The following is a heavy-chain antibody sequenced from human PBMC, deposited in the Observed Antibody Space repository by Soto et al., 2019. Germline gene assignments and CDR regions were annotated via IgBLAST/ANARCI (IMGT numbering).Heavy chain of an antibody. V-gene: IGHV3-7*01. CDR3: ARGVDYALRFLEWLWGTYYFDY. CDR1: GFTFSSYW. Sequence: GGSLRLSCAASGFTFSSYWMSWVRQAPGKGLEWVANIKQDGSEKYYVDSVKGRFTISRDNAKNSLYLQMNSLRAEDTAVYYCARGVDYALRFLEWLWGTYYFDYWGQGTLVTVSS. J-gene: IGHJ4*02. CDR2: IKQDGSEK. D-gene: IGHD3-3*01.